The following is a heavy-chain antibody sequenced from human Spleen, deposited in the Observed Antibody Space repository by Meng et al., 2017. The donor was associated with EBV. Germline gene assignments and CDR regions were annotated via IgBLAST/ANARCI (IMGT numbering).Heavy chain of an antibody. CDR3: ATWYCSGGSCYPGAFDS. J-gene: IGHJ4*02. V-gene: IGHV4-61*01. Sequence: QGTWKESGPVLVKPWETLSLTCSVPGGSVSSGSYYWSWIRQPPGKGLECIGYMYYGGSTNYTPSLTSRVTISLDTSKNQFSLNLRSVTAADTAVYYCATWYCSGGSCYPGAFDSWGQGTLVTVSS. D-gene: IGHD2-15*01. CDR2: MYYGGST. CDR1: GGSVSSGSYY.